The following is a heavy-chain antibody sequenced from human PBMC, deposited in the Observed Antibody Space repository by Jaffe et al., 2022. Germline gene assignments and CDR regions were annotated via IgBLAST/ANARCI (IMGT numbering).Heavy chain of an antibody. V-gene: IGHV3-23*01. CDR2: ISGSGGST. CDR3: AKDMLWEYCSGGSCYSFDY. Sequence: EVQLLESGGGLVQPGGSLRLSCAASGFTFSSYAMSWVRQAPGKGLEWVSAISGSGGSTYYADSVKGRFTISRDNSKNTLYLQMNSLRAEDTAVYYCAKDMLWEYCSGGSCYSFDYWGQGTLVTVSS. D-gene: IGHD2-15*01. CDR1: GFTFSSYA. J-gene: IGHJ4*02.